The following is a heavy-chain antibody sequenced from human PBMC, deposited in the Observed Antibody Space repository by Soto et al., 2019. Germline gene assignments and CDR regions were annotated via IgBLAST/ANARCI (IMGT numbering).Heavy chain of an antibody. CDR3: ARDFGYDILTGQTENLDY. CDR1: GFTFSSYS. D-gene: IGHD3-9*01. V-gene: IGHV3-48*01. Sequence: GGSLRLSCAASGFTFSSYSMNWVRQAPGKGLEWVSYISSSSSTIYYADSVKGRFTISRDNAKNSLYLQMNSLRAEDTAVYYCARDFGYDILTGQTENLDYWGQGTLVTVSS. J-gene: IGHJ4*02. CDR2: ISSSSSTI.